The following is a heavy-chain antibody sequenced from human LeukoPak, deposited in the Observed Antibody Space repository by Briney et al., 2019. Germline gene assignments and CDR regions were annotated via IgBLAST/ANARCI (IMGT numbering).Heavy chain of an antibody. J-gene: IGHJ3*02. CDR3: AIAVDDSSGYGGDAFDI. V-gene: IGHV4-59*08. D-gene: IGHD3-22*01. CDR2: IYYSGST. CDR1: GGSISSYY. Sequence: SETLSLTCTVSGGSISSYYWSWIRQPPGKGLEWIGYIYYSGSTNYNPSLKSRVTISVDTSKNQFSLKLSSVTAADTAVYYCAIAVDDSSGYGGDAFDIWGQGTMVTVSS.